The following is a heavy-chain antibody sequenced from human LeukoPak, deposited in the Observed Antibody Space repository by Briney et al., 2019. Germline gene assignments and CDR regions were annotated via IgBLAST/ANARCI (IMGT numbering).Heavy chain of an antibody. V-gene: IGHV3-23*01. D-gene: IGHD5-12*01. CDR2: ISGSGGST. CDR3: AKDQGYSGYDSRLTFDY. CDR1: GFTFSPYW. J-gene: IGHJ4*02. Sequence: GGSLRLSCAASGFTFSPYWMHWVRQVPGKGLVWVSAISGSGGSTYYADSVKGRFTISRDNSKNTLYLQMNSLRAEDTAVYYCAKDQGYSGYDSRLTFDYWGQGTLVTVSS.